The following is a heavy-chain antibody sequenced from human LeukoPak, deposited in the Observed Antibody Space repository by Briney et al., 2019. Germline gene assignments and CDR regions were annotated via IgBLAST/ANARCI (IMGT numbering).Heavy chain of an antibody. V-gene: IGHV3-64*01. CDR1: GFTFSSYA. CDR3: ARGPTYYYDSSGYYGGYYFDY. J-gene: IGHJ4*02. D-gene: IGHD3-22*01. Sequence: PGGSLRLSCAASGFTFSSYAMYWVRQAPGKGLECVSAISSNGGSTYYANSVKGRFTISRDNSKNTLYLQMGSLRAEDMAVYYCARGPTYYYDSSGYYGGYYFDYWGQGTLVTVSS. CDR2: ISSNGGST.